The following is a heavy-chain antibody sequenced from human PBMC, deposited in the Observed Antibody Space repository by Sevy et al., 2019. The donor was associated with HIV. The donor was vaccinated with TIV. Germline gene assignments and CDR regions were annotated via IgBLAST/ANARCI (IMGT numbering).Heavy chain of an antibody. Sequence: GGSLRLSCAASGFTFSSYSMNWVRQAPGKGLEWVSYISSSSSTIYYADSVKGRFTISRDNAKNSLYLQMNSLRDEDTAVYYCARASPYGDYAALFDYWGQGTLVTVSS. V-gene: IGHV3-48*02. CDR1: GFTFSSYS. D-gene: IGHD4-17*01. CDR2: ISSSSSTI. J-gene: IGHJ4*02. CDR3: ARASPYGDYAALFDY.